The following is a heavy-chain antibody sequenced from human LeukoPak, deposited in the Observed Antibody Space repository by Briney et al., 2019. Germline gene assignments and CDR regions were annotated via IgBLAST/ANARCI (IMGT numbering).Heavy chain of an antibody. CDR1: GYTFTGCN. V-gene: IGHV1-2*02. CDR3: ARSISGSSWSDDAFDI. D-gene: IGHD1-26*01. Sequence: ASVKVSCKASGYTFTGCNIHWVRQAPGQGLEWMGWINPNSGGTNYAQKFQGRVTMTRDTSISTAYMELSRLRSDDTAVYYCARSISGSSWSDDAFDIWGQGTMVTVSS. CDR2: INPNSGGT. J-gene: IGHJ3*02.